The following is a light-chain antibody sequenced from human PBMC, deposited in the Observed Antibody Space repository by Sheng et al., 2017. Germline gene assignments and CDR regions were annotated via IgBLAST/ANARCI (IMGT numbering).Light chain of an antibody. CDR2: EVN. Sequence: QSALTQPPSASGSPGQSVTISCTGTSSDVGAYNYVSWYQQHPGKAPKLMIYEVNKRPSGVPDRFSASKSGDTASLTISGLQAEDEADYYCCSYAGTYSLYVFGTGTQVTVL. CDR3: CSYAGTYSLYV. CDR1: SSDVGAYNY. V-gene: IGLV2-8*01. J-gene: IGLJ1*01.